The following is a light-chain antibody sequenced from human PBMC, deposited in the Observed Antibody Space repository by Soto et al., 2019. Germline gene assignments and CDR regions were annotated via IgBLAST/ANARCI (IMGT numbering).Light chain of an antibody. CDR2: RDS. J-gene: IGLJ2*01. CDR3: QVWDSSTVV. CDR1: NIGSKN. V-gene: IGLV3-9*01. Sequence: SYELTQPLAVSVALGQTARVTCGGNNIGSKNVHWYHQKPGQAPVLVIYRDSNRPSGIPERFSGSNSGNTATLTISRAQAGDEADYYCQVWDSSTVVFGGGPKLTVL.